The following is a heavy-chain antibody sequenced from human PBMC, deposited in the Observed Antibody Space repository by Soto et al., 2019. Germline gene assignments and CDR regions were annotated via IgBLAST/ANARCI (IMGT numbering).Heavy chain of an antibody. Sequence: SETLSLTCTVSGGSISSSSYYWGWIRQPPGKGLEWIGSIYYSGSTYYNPSLKSRVTISVDTSKNQFSLKLSSVTAADTAVYYCARRRSYDFWSGYLGGPPWFDPWGQGTLVTVSS. CDR2: IYYSGST. D-gene: IGHD3-3*01. CDR3: ARRRSYDFWSGYLGGPPWFDP. J-gene: IGHJ5*02. CDR1: GGSISSSSYY. V-gene: IGHV4-39*01.